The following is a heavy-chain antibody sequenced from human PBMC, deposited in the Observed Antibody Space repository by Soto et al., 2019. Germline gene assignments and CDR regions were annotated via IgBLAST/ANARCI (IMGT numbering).Heavy chain of an antibody. CDR2: INAGNGNT. Sequence: QVQLVQSGAEVKKPGASVKVSCKASGYTFTSYAMHWLRQAPGQRLEWMGWINAGNGNTKYSQKFKGRVTITRDTSASIAYMELSSLRSEDTAVYYCARGGSLYWYFDLWGRGTLVTVSS. J-gene: IGHJ2*01. CDR1: GYTFTSYA. D-gene: IGHD1-26*01. V-gene: IGHV1-3*01. CDR3: ARGGSLYWYFDL.